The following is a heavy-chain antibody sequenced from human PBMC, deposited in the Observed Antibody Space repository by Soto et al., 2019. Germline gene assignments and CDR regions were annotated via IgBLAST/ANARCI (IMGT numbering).Heavy chain of an antibody. J-gene: IGHJ4*02. CDR3: ATGVIWIVYFTFAS. D-gene: IGHD3-3*01. CDR2: FIPVYRTL. Sequence: GASVKFSCKASGGSFGKSAINWVRQTPGQGLEWLGGFIPVYRTLNYAQKFQGRVTITADESTGTAYMTLSSLASDDTAVYYCATGVIWIVYFTFASWGQGTRVTVSS. CDR1: GGSFGKSA. V-gene: IGHV1-69*13.